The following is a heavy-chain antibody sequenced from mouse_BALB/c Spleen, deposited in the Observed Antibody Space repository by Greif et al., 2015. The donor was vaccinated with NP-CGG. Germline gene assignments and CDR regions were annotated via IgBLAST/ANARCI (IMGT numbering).Heavy chain of an antibody. D-gene: IGHD4-1*01. CDR3: ARRGLTGAFDY. Sequence: VKLVESGAELAKPGASVKMSCKASGYTFTSYWMHWVKQRPGQGLEWIGYINPSTGYTEYNQKFKDKATLTADKSSSTAYMQLSSLTSEDSAVYYCARRGLTGAFDYWGQGTTLTVSS. V-gene: IGHV1-7*01. CDR2: INPSTGYT. J-gene: IGHJ2*01. CDR1: GYTFTSYW.